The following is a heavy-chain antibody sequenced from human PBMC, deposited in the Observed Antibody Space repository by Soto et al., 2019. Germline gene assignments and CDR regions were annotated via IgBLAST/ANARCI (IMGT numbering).Heavy chain of an antibody. Sequence: SETLSLTCTVSGGYISGYYWSWIRKTPGKGLEWIGYIYYSGSTNYNPSLKSRVTISVDTSKNQFSLKLSSVTAADTAVYYCARQVAALFDPWGQGTLVTVSS. CDR1: GGYISGYY. J-gene: IGHJ5*02. V-gene: IGHV4-59*08. D-gene: IGHD6-25*01. CDR2: IYYSGST. CDR3: ARQVAALFDP.